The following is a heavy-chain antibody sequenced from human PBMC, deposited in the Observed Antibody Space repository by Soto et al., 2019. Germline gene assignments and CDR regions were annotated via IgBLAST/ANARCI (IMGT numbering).Heavy chain of an antibody. D-gene: IGHD2-2*01. V-gene: IGHV3-74*01. CDR2: INSDASHT. CDR3: VRAGHCCTTSCYGNWFDP. Sequence: EVQLVESGGGLVQPGGSLRLSCAASGFTFRTYGMHWIRQAPGKGLEWVSRINSDASHTYYADSVKGRFTISRDNAKNTLHLDMNSLGAEDTAVYYCVRAGHCCTTSCYGNWFDPWGQGTLVTVSS. CDR1: GFTFRTYG. J-gene: IGHJ5*02.